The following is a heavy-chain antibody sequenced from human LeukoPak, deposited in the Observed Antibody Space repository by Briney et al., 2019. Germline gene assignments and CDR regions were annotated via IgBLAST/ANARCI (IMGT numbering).Heavy chain of an antibody. CDR3: ARGVGSGSYYKGFDY. D-gene: IGHD3-10*01. CDR1: GFTFSSYS. CDR2: ISSSSSYI. J-gene: IGHJ4*02. V-gene: IGHV3-21*01. Sequence: PGGSLRLSCAASGFTFSSYSMNWVRQAPGKGLEWVSSISSSSSYIYYADSVKGRFTISRDNAKNSLYLQMNSLRAEDTAVYYCARGVGSGSYYKGFDYWGQGTLVTVSS.